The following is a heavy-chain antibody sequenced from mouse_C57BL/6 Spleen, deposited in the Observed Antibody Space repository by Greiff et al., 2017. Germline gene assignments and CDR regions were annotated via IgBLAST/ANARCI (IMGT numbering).Heavy chain of an antibody. Sequence: QVQLQQSGAGLVRPGASVKLSCKASGFTFTDYYINWVKQRPGQGLEWIARICPGSGNTYYNEKFKGMATLTAEKSSSTAYMQLSRLTSEDAVVYCCATPGSSSLDYWGQGTPLTVSS. J-gene: IGHJ2*01. V-gene: IGHV1-76*01. CDR1: GFTFTDYY. D-gene: IGHD1-1*01. CDR3: ATPGSSSLDY. CDR2: ICPGSGNT.